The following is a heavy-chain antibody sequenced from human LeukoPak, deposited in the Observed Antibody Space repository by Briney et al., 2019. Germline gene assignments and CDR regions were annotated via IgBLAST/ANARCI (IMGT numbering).Heavy chain of an antibody. CDR2: ISGSGSGSST. CDR1: GFTFSNYA. CDR3: TKVSGTNGYNGVDY. Sequence: PGGSLRLSCAASGFTFSNYAMSWVRQAPGKGLDWVSSISGSGSGSSTFYADSVKGRFTTFRDNSKNTLYLQMNSLRVEDTAVYYCTKVSGTNGYNGVDYWGQGTLVTVSS. J-gene: IGHJ4*02. V-gene: IGHV3-23*01. D-gene: IGHD2-2*02.